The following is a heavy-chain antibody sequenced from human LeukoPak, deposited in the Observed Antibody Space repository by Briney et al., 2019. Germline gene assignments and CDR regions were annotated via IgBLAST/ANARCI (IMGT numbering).Heavy chain of an antibody. J-gene: IGHJ3*02. Sequence: GGSLRLSCAASGFTFSSYAMHWVRQAPGKGLEYVSAISSNGGSTYYANSVKGRFTISRDNSKNTLYLQMGSLRAEDMAVYYCARRRIAVAGIRGDAFDIWGQGTMVTVSS. CDR2: ISSNGGST. V-gene: IGHV3-64*01. CDR1: GFTFSSYA. CDR3: ARRRIAVAGIRGDAFDI. D-gene: IGHD6-19*01.